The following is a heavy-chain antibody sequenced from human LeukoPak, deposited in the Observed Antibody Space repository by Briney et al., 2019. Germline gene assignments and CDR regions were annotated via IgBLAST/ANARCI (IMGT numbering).Heavy chain of an antibody. CDR3: ARELDTAMVYDY. V-gene: IGHV3-53*01. CDR2: IYSGGST. J-gene: IGHJ4*02. Sequence: GGSLRLSCAASGFTVSFNYMSWVRQAPGKGLEWISVIYSGGSTYYADSVKGRFTISRDNAKNTLYLQMNSLRAEDTAVYYCARELDTAMVYDYWGQGTLVTVSS. D-gene: IGHD5-18*01. CDR1: GFTVSFNY.